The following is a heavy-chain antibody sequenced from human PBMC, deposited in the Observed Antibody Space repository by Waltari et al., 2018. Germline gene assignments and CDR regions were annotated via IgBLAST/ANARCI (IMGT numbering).Heavy chain of an antibody. D-gene: IGHD3-10*01. CDR2: MNPNSGNT. J-gene: IGHJ2*01. Sequence: QVQLVQSGAEVKKPGASVKVSCKASGYTFTSYDINWVRQATGQGLALMGWMNPNSGNTGYAQKFQGRVTMTRNTSISTAYMELSSLRSEDTAVYYCARAYITMVRGVIIKRWYFDLWGRGTLVTVSS. CDR3: ARAYITMVRGVIIKRWYFDL. CDR1: GYTFTSYD. V-gene: IGHV1-8*01.